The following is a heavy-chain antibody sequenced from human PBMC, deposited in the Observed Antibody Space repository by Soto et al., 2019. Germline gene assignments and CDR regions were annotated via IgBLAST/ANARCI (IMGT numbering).Heavy chain of an antibody. CDR3: ARVCSSTSCYNYYYGMDV. J-gene: IGHJ6*02. Sequence: GGSLRLSCAASGFTFSSYSMNWVRQAPGKGLEWVSSISSSSGYIYYADSVKGRFTISRDNAKNSLYLQMNSLRAEDTAVYYCARVCSSTSCYNYYYGMDVWGQGTTVTVSS. V-gene: IGHV3-21*01. CDR1: GFTFSSYS. CDR2: ISSSSGYI. D-gene: IGHD2-2*02.